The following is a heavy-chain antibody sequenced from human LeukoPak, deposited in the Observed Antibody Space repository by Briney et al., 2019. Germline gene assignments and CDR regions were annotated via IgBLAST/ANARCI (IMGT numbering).Heavy chain of an antibody. J-gene: IGHJ6*04. V-gene: IGHV3-11*04. CDR3: AELGITMIGGV. D-gene: IGHD3-10*02. CDR2: ISSSGSTI. Sequence: GGSLRLSCAASGFTVSSNYMSWVRQAPGKGLEWVSYISSSGSTIYYADSVKGRFTISRDNAKNSLYLQMNSLRAEDTVVYYCAELGITMIGGVWGKGTTVTISS. CDR1: GFTVSSNY.